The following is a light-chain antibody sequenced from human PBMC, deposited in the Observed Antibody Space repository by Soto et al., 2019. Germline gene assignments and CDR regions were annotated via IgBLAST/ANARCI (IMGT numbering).Light chain of an antibody. V-gene: IGKV3-15*01. CDR2: AAS. CDR3: QQYTNWPIP. Sequence: EIVLTQSPETLSVSPGERATLSCRASQSVSSNLAWYLQKPGQAPSLLIYAASTRATGIPARFGGGGSGTEFTLTISSLQSQEFAVYYCQQYTNWPIPFCNGTRLAIK. J-gene: IGKJ5*01. CDR1: QSVSSN.